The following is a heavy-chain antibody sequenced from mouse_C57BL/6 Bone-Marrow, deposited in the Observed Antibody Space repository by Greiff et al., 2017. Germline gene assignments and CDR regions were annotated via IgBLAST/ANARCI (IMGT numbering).Heavy chain of an antibody. CDR1: GYTFTSYW. Sequence: QVQLQQPGAELVRPGTSVKLSCKASGYTFTSYWMHWVKQRPGQGLEWIGVIDPSDSYTNYNQKFKGKATLTVDTSSSTAYMQLSSLTSEDSAVYYAESNPRQRHWGQPTTLTLS. V-gene: IGHV1-59*01. CDR2: IDPSDSYT. D-gene: IGHD6-1*01. J-gene: IGHJ2*01. CDR3: ESNPRQRH.